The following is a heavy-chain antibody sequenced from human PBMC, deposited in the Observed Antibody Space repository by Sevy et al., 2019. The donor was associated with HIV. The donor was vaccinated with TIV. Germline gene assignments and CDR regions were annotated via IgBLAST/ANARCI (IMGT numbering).Heavy chain of an antibody. V-gene: IGHV1-69*13. CDR1: GGTFSSYA. D-gene: IGHD1-26*01. J-gene: IGHJ4*02. CDR3: ARDRAVGATIPFDY. Sequence: ASLKVSCKASGGTFSSYAISWVRQAPGQGLEWMGRIIPIFGTANYAQKFQGRVTITADESTSTAYMELSSLRSEDTAVYYCARDRAVGATIPFDYWGQGTLVTVSS. CDR2: IIPIFGTA.